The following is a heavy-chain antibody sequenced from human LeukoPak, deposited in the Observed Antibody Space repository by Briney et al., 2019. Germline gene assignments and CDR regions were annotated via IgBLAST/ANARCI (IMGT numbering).Heavy chain of an antibody. CDR1: GFTVSSNY. CDR2: IYSSGTT. Sequence: GGSLRLSCAASGFTVSSNYMNWVRQAPEKGLELVSVIYSSGTTYYADSVKGRFTISRDNSKNTLFLQMNSLRVEDTAVYYCVKGQLGPIYDMDVWGQGTTVTVSS. D-gene: IGHD1-1*01. J-gene: IGHJ6*02. CDR3: VKGQLGPIYDMDV. V-gene: IGHV3-53*01.